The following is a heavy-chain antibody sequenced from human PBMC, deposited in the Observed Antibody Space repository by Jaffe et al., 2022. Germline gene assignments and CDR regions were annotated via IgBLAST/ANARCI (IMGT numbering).Heavy chain of an antibody. V-gene: IGHV4-59*01. J-gene: IGHJ6*03. CDR2: IYYSGST. CDR3: ARDQGGKWQWREDWYYYYYMDV. CDR1: GGSISSYY. D-gene: IGHD6-19*01. Sequence: QVQLQESGPGLVKPSETLSLTCTVSGGSISSYYWSWIRQPPGKGLEWIGYIYYSGSTNYNPSLKSRVTISVDTSKNQFSLKLSSVTAADTAVYYCARDQGGKWQWREDWYYYYYMDVWGKGTTVTVSS.